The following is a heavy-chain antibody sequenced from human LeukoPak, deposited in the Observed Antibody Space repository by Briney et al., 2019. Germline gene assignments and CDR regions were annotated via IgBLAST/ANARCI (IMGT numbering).Heavy chain of an antibody. Sequence: GGSLRLSCAASGFTFSSYGMHWVRQAPGKGLEWVAFIRYDGSNKYYADSVKGRFTISRDNSKNTLYLQMNSLRAEDTAVYYCAKERRAYSSSWLHFDYWGQGTLVTVSS. CDR3: AKERRAYSSSWLHFDY. CDR1: GFTFSSYG. J-gene: IGHJ4*02. CDR2: IRYDGSNK. D-gene: IGHD6-13*01. V-gene: IGHV3-30*02.